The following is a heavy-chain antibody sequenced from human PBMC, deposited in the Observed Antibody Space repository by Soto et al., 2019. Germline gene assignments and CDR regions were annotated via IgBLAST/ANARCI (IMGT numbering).Heavy chain of an antibody. J-gene: IGHJ6*02. Sequence: QVQLVESGGGVVEPGGSLSRSCAASGFSVGDNYMTWIRQAPGKGLEWLSYSSSSGGYTNYADSVKGRFTISRDNAKNSLYLQMDSLRAEDTAAYFCARSSGRRHVFTFDFGLGVWGQGTTVTVSS. V-gene: IGHV3-11*06. D-gene: IGHD3-16*01. CDR3: ARSSGRRHVFTFDFGLGV. CDR2: SSSSGGYT. CDR1: GFSVGDNY.